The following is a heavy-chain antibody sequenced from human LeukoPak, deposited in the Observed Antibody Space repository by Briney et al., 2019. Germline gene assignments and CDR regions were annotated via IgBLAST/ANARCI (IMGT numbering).Heavy chain of an antibody. CDR3: AKDQDGVVVVLLKDAFDI. D-gene: IGHD2-2*01. CDR2: IQYDGSNE. CDR1: GFTFSRYG. J-gene: IGHJ3*02. Sequence: GGSLRLSCAASGFTFSRYGMHWVRQAPGKGLEWVAFIQYDGSNEYHADSVKGRFTISRDNSKNTLYLQMNSLRVEDTAVYYCAKDQDGVVVVLLKDAFDIWGQGTMVTVSS. V-gene: IGHV3-30*02.